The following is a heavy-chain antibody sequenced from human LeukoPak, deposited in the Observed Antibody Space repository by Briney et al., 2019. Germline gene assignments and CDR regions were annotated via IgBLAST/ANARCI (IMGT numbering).Heavy chain of an antibody. CDR1: GFTFSTYW. D-gene: IGHD2-21*02. V-gene: IGHV3-7*03. CDR2: IHQEGSEE. Sequence: GGSLRLSCAASGFTFSTYWMSWVRQAPGMGLEWVTNIHQEGSEEYYVDSVKGRFTISRDNSKNTLYLQMNSLRAEDTAVYYCASSLAYCGGDCGDYWGQGTLVTVSS. J-gene: IGHJ4*02. CDR3: ASSLAYCGGDCGDY.